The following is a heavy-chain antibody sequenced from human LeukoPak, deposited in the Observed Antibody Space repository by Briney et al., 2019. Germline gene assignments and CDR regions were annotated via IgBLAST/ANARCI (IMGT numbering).Heavy chain of an antibody. V-gene: IGHV1-69*05. J-gene: IGHJ4*02. CDR3: ARGVRTYYYDSSGYYHHYFDY. CDR2: IIPIFGTA. Sequence: SVKVSCKASGGTFSSYAISWVRQAPGQGLEWMGGIIPIFGTANYAQKFQGRVTITTDEPTSTAYMELSSLRSEDTAAYYCARGVRTYYYDSSGYYHHYFDYWGQGTLVTVSS. D-gene: IGHD3-22*01. CDR1: GGTFSSYA.